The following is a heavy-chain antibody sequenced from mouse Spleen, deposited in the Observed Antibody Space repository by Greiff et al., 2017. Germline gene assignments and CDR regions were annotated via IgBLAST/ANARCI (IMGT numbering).Heavy chain of an antibody. V-gene: IGHV5-12*02. CDR3: ASHDGYYVSMDY. J-gene: IGHJ4*01. CDR2: ISNGGGST. CDR1: GFTFSDYY. Sequence: EVMLVESGGGLVQPGGSLKLSCATSGFTFSDYYMYWVRQTPEKRLEWVAYISNGGGSTYYPDTVKGRFTISRDNAKNTLYLQMSRLKSEDTAMYYCASHDGYYVSMDYWGQGTSVTVSS. D-gene: IGHD2-3*01.